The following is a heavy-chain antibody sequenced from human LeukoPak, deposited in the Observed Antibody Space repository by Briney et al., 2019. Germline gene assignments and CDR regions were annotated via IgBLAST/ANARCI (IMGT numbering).Heavy chain of an antibody. CDR2: MNPNSGNT. V-gene: IGHV1-8*03. CDR3: ATGGDSGHPFDY. J-gene: IGHJ4*02. Sequence: VASVKVSCKASGYTFTSYDINWVRQATGQGLEWMGWMNPNSGNTGYAQKFQGRVTITGNTSRSTAYMELSSLRSEDTAVYYCATGGDSGHPFDYWGQGTLVTVSS. CDR1: GYTFTSYD. D-gene: IGHD5-12*01.